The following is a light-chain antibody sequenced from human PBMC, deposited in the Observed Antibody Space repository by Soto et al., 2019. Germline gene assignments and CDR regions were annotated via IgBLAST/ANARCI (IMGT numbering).Light chain of an antibody. J-gene: IGKJ5*01. CDR2: AAA. V-gene: IGKV1-39*01. CDR1: ERISRH. Sequence: DIQMTQSPSSLSASVGDRVTITCRASERISRHLNWYQQKPGKAPNRLIYAAATLQNGVPSRFSGSGSGTDFTLTISSLQPEDCATYYCQQSYSTLSISFGQGTRLEIK. CDR3: QQSYSTLSIS.